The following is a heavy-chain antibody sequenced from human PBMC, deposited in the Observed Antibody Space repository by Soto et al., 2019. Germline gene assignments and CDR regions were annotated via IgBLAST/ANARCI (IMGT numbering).Heavy chain of an antibody. CDR3: ARDRCSSGWYAGGWFDP. J-gene: IGHJ5*02. CDR1: GFTFSSYS. V-gene: IGHV3-21*01. CDR2: ISSSSSNK. D-gene: IGHD6-19*01. Sequence: EVQLVESGGGLVKPGGSLRLSCAASGFTFSSYSMNWVRQAPGKGLEWVSCISSSSSNKYYADSVKGRFTISRDNAKNSLYLQMNSLRAEDTAVYYCARDRCSSGWYAGGWFDPWGQGTLVTVSS.